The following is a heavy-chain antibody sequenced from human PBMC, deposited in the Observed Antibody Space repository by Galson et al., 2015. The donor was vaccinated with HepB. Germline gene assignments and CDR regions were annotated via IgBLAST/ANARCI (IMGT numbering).Heavy chain of an antibody. CDR1: GFSFISHS. V-gene: IGHV3-48*01. J-gene: IGHJ6*02. CDR3: ARNPASYDYYNMDV. Sequence: SLRLSCAASGFSFISHSMNWVRHSPGKGLEWLSYISPGGAQYFADSARGRFPISRDNVKKSMYLHMSSLRVEDTGIYYCARNPASYDYYNMDVWGQGTTVTVSS. D-gene: IGHD6-25*01. CDR2: ISPGGAQ.